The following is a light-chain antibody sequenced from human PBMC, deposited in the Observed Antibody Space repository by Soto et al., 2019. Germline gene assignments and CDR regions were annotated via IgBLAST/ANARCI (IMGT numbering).Light chain of an antibody. J-gene: IGKJ4*01. CDR2: GAS. CDR1: QSVSSK. V-gene: IGKV3-15*01. CDR3: QQFYTWPVT. Sequence: EIVMTQSPATLSVSPGERATLSCRASQSVSSKLAWYQQKPGQAPRLLIYGASTRATGVPARFSGSGSGTEFTLTIGSLQSEDFAVYYCQQFYTWPVTFGGGTKVDIK.